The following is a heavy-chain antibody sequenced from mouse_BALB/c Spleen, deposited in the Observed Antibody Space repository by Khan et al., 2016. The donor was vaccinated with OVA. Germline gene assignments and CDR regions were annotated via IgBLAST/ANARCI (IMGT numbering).Heavy chain of an antibody. D-gene: IGHD4-1*02. CDR3: ARSNSYWYFDV. CDR2: INTYTGQP. V-gene: IGHV9-3-1*01. J-gene: IGHJ1*01. Sequence: QIQLVQSGPELKKPGETVKISCKASGYTFTNYGMNWVQQAPGKGLKWMGWINTYTGQPTYADDFKGRFAFSLETSASTAYLQINNLKNEDTATYFCARSNSYWYFDVWGAGTTATVSS. CDR1: GYTFTNYG.